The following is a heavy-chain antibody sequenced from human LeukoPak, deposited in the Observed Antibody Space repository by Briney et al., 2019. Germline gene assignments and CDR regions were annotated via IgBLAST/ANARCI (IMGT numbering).Heavy chain of an antibody. V-gene: IGHV3-11*04. CDR1: GFTFSDYY. D-gene: IGHD2-2*01. CDR3: ASRTSRDY. CDR2: ISGSGDTT. J-gene: IGHJ4*02. Sequence: GGSLRLSCTASGFTFSDYYMSWIRQAPGKGLEWIAHISGSGDTTYHKDSVQGRFAISRDNAKNSLYLQMNSLRAEDTAVYYCASRTSRDYWGQGTLVTVSS.